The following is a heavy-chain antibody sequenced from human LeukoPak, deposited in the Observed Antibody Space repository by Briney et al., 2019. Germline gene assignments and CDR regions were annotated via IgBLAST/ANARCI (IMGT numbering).Heavy chain of an antibody. V-gene: IGHV3-9*03. J-gene: IGHJ3*02. Sequence: GRSLRLSCAASGFTFYDYAMHRVRQAPGKGLEWVSGISGNSGSIGYADSVKGRFTISRDNAKNSLYLQMNSLRAEDMALYYCAKVAEPADAFDIWGQGTMVTVSS. CDR3: AKVAEPADAFDI. D-gene: IGHD1-14*01. CDR2: ISGNSGSI. CDR1: GFTFYDYA.